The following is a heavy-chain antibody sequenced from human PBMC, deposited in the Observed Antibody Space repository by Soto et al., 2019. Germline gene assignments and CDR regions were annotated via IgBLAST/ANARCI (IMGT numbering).Heavy chain of an antibody. CDR3: AREVVAAKPPYFDY. D-gene: IGHD2-15*01. CDR2: IYYSGST. V-gene: IGHV4-31*03. Sequence: QVQLQESGPGLVKPSQTLSLTCTVSGGSISSGGYYWSWIRQPPGKGLEWIGYIYYSGSTYYNPSRKGRVTISVDTSKNQFSLKLSSVTAADTAVYYCAREVVAAKPPYFDYWGQGTLVTVSS. J-gene: IGHJ4*02. CDR1: GGSISSGGYY.